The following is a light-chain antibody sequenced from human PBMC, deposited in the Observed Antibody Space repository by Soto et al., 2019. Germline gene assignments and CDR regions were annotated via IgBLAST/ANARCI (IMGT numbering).Light chain of an antibody. CDR3: CSHAGSDTYV. Sequence: QSALTQPASVSGSPGQSITISCTGTSSDVGSGNVVSWYQHYPGKAPQLMIYEAFQRPSGVSSRFSGSKSGNTASLTISGLQAEDEADYYCCSHAGSDTYVFGTGTKLTVL. CDR2: EAF. CDR1: SSDVGSGNV. V-gene: IGLV2-23*01. J-gene: IGLJ1*01.